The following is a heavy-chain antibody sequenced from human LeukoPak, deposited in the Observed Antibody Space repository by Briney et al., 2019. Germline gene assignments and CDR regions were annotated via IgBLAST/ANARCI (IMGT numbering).Heavy chain of an antibody. D-gene: IGHD6-19*01. CDR2: IYYSGST. CDR1: GGSISSYY. V-gene: IGHV4-59*08. CDR3: ARHSGIAVGGSDAFDI. J-gene: IGHJ3*02. Sequence: SETLSLTCTVSGGSISSYYWSWIRQPPGKGLEWIGYIYYSGSTNYNPSLKSRVTISVDTSTNQFSLKLSSVPAADRAVYYCARHSGIAVGGSDAFDIWGQGTMVTVSS.